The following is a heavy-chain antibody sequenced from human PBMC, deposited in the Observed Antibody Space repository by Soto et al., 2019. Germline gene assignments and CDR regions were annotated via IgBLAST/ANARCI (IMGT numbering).Heavy chain of an antibody. CDR2: INAGNGDT. J-gene: IGHJ6*03. Sequence: ASVKVSWKASGYTFTIYAMHWVRQAPGQRLEWMGWINAGNGDTKYSQKFQDRVTITRDTSASTAYMELSSLTSEDTAVYYCARGATVTRSSVYCMDVWGQVTTVTAS. CDR1: GYTFTIYA. D-gene: IGHD4-4*01. CDR3: ARGATVTRSSVYCMDV. V-gene: IGHV1-3*01.